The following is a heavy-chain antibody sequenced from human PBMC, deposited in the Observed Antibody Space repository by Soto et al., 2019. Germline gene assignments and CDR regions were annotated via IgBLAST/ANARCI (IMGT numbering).Heavy chain of an antibody. CDR2: ISGSGGST. V-gene: IGHV3-23*01. CDR3: AKLGAYYYDSSCYYSDAEYFQH. Sequence: EVQLLESGGGLVQPGGSLRLSCAASGFTFSSYAMSWVRQAPGKGLEWVSAISGSGGSTYYADSVKGRFTISRDNSKNTLYLQMNSLRAEDTAVYYCAKLGAYYYDSSCYYSDAEYFQHWGQGTLVTVSS. D-gene: IGHD3-22*01. CDR1: GFTFSSYA. J-gene: IGHJ1*01.